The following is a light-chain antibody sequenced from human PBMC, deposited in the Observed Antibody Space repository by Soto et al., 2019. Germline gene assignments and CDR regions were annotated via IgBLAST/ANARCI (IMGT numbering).Light chain of an antibody. CDR2: GAS. V-gene: IGKV3-15*01. Sequence: EIVMTQSPATLSVSPGERATLSCRASQSVSTHLAWYQHKPGQAPRLLMYGASTRDTGIPGRFSGSGSGTEFPLTISSLQSEDFAVYYCQQYDTWPRTFGQGTKVEIK. CDR1: QSVSTH. J-gene: IGKJ1*01. CDR3: QQYDTWPRT.